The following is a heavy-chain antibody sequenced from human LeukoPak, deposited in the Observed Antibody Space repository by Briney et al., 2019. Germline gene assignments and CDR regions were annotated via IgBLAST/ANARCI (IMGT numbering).Heavy chain of an antibody. CDR2: ISGSGGST. CDR1: GFTFSRYA. Sequence: GGSLRLSCAASGFTFSRYAMSWVRQAPGKGLEWVSAISGSGGSTYYADSVKGRFTLSRDNSKNTLYLQMNSLRAEDTAVYYCARGVYDYVWGSFRLRASYYFDYWGQGTLVTVSS. V-gene: IGHV3-23*01. D-gene: IGHD3-16*02. CDR3: ARGVYDYVWGSFRLRASYYFDY. J-gene: IGHJ4*02.